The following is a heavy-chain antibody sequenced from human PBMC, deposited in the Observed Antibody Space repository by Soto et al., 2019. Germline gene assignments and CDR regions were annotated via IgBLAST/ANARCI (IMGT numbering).Heavy chain of an antibody. CDR3: ARDRIAVAGNPEYFQH. V-gene: IGHV3-66*01. CDR1: GFTVSSNY. J-gene: IGHJ1*01. Sequence: EVQLVESGGGLVQPGGSLRLSCAASGFTVSSNYMSWVHQAPGKGLEWVSVIYSGGSTDYADSVKGRFTISRDNSKNTLYLQMNSLRAEDTAVYYCARDRIAVAGNPEYFQHWGQGTLVTVSS. CDR2: IYSGGST. D-gene: IGHD6-19*01.